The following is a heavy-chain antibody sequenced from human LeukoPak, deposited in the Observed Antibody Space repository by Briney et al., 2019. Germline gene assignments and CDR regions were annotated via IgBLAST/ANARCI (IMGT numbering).Heavy chain of an antibody. CDR1: GFTFSGSA. V-gene: IGHV3-73*01. J-gene: IGHJ4*02. Sequence: GGSLRLSRAASGFTFSGSAMHWVRQASGKGLEWVGRIRSKANSYATAYAASVKGRFTISRDDSKNTAYLQMNSLKTEDTAVYYCVATLYSSGWQNIDYWGQGTLVTVSS. D-gene: IGHD6-19*01. CDR2: IRSKANSYAT. CDR3: VATLYSSGWQNIDY.